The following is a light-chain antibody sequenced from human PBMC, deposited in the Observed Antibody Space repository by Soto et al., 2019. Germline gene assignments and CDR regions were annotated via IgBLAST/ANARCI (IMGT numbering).Light chain of an antibody. J-gene: IGLJ1*01. CDR3: SSYAGSNNFV. V-gene: IGLV2-8*01. CDR1: SSDIGAYIY. CDR2: EVS. Sequence: QSVLTQPPAASGSPGQSVTISCTGTSSDIGAYIYVSWCQQHPGKAPKLMISEVSRRPSGVPERFSGSKSGNTASLTVSGLQADDEAHYYCSSYAGSNNFVFGTGTKV.